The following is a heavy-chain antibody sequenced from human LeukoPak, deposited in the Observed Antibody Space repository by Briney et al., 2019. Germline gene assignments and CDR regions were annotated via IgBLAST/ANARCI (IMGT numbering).Heavy chain of an antibody. J-gene: IGHJ4*02. CDR1: GGSFSGYY. V-gene: IGHV4-34*01. D-gene: IGHD6-13*01. CDR3: ARHKGRPRPDSSSWPTRFDY. Sequence: SETLSLTCAVYGGSFSGYYWSWIRQPPGKGLEWIGEINHSGSTNYNPSLKSRVTISVDTSKNQFSLKLSSVTAADTAVYYCARHKGRPRPDSSSWPTRFDYWGQGTLATVSS. CDR2: INHSGST.